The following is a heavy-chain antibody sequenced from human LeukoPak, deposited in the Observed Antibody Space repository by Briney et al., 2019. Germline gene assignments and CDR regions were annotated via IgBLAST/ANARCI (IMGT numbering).Heavy chain of an antibody. Sequence: SVTVSCKASGGSFSSYAISWVRQAPGQGLEWMGGIIPIFGTANYAQKFQGRVTITADESTSTAYMELSSLRSEDTAVYYCAQGPTYYFDYWGQGTLVTVSS. V-gene: IGHV1-69*13. CDR1: GGSFSSYA. CDR3: AQGPTYYFDY. J-gene: IGHJ4*02. D-gene: IGHD3-16*01. CDR2: IIPIFGTA.